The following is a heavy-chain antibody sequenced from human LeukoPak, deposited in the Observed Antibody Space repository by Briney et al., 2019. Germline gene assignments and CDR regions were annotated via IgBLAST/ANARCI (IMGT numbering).Heavy chain of an antibody. V-gene: IGHV4-34*01. CDR3: ARSTSRVTYNWFDP. CDR1: GGSFSGYY. CDR2: INHSGST. Sequence: SETLSLTCAVYGGSFSGYYWSWIRQPPGKGLEWIGEINHSGSTNYNPSLKSRVTMSVDTSKNQFSLKLSSVTAADTAVYYCARSTSRVTYNWFDPWGQGTLVTVSS. J-gene: IGHJ5*02. D-gene: IGHD2/OR15-2a*01.